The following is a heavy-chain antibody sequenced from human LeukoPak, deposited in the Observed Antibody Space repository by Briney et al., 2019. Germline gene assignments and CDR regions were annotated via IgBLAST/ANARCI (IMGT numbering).Heavy chain of an antibody. V-gene: IGHV3-7*01. CDR3: ARDGGLHTNFDY. D-gene: IGHD2-15*01. J-gene: IGHJ4*02. CDR1: GFSFRNYW. Sequence: GSLRLSCAASGFSFRNYWMGWVRQAPGKGLEWVANTKPDGSAEYYADSVRGRFSTSRDNANNLLYLQMNSLRAEDTAVYYCARDGGLHTNFDYWGQGTLVTVSS. CDR2: TKPDGSAE.